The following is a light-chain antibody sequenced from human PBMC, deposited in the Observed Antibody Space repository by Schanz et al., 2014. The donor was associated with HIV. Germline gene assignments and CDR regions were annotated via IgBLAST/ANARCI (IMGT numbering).Light chain of an antibody. V-gene: IGKV4-1*01. CDR1: QSVLFSSNNKNY. J-gene: IGKJ1*01. Sequence: DIVMTQSPDSLAVSLGERATINCKSSQSVLFSSNNKNYLAWYQQKPRQPPKLLIYWASTRGSGVPDRFSGSGSGTDFTLTISSLQAEDVAVYYCLQYSTTPWTFGQGTKVELK. CDR3: LQYSTTPWT. CDR2: WAS.